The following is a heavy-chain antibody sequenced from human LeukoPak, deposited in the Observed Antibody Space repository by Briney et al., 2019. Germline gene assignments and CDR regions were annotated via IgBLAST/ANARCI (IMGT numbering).Heavy chain of an antibody. Sequence: SETLSLTCNVSGGSISNSRYYWGWIRQPPGKGLEWIGSISSGGSTSYNPSLERRVTISVDTSKNQFSLKLTSVTVADTAVYFCARHRLAAAVGDWFDPWGQGTLVIVSS. D-gene: IGHD6-13*01. V-gene: IGHV4-39*01. J-gene: IGHJ5*02. CDR3: ARHRLAAAVGDWFDP. CDR1: GGSISNSRYY. CDR2: ISSGGST.